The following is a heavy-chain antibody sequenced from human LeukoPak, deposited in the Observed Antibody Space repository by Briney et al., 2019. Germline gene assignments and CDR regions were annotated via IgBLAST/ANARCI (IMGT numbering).Heavy chain of an antibody. D-gene: IGHD3-16*01. CDR3: AREYPTGDRFCYGMDL. J-gene: IGHJ6*02. CDR1: GFTFSDYH. V-gene: IGHV3-11*01. Sequence: GGSLRLSCAASGFTFSDYHVSWIRQAPGKGLEWVSSISNGGTTIDYADFVQGRFSISRDNVKRLLYLQMTSLRIDDTAVYYCAREYPTGDRFCYGMDLWGLGTTVSVSS. CDR2: ISNGGTTI.